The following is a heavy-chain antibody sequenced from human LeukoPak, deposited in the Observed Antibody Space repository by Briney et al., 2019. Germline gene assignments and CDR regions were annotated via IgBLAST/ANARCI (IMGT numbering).Heavy chain of an antibody. CDR1: GFTFSSYE. Sequence: GGSLRLSCAASGFTFSSYEMNWVRQAPGKGLEWVSYISSSGSTIYYADSVMGRFTISRDNAKNSLYLQMNSLRAEDTAVYYCARVSSGSYALDYWGQGTLVTVSS. V-gene: IGHV3-48*03. CDR2: ISSSGSTI. D-gene: IGHD1-26*01. CDR3: ARVSSGSYALDY. J-gene: IGHJ4*02.